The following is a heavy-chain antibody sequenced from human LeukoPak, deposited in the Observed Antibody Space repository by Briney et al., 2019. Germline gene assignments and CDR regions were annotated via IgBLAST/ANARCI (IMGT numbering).Heavy chain of an antibody. J-gene: IGHJ4*02. D-gene: IGHD3-10*02. V-gene: IGHV3-48*03. CDR3: ARDSYMFGSDY. CDR1: GFTSTSYD. Sequence: GGSLRLSCVTSGFTSTSYDFNWGRQAPGEGLEGVSYISNGGGTIYYADSVQGRSTISRDNTKNPVFLQVNTLRAEDTAVYCCARDSYMFGSDYWGQGTLVTVSS. CDR2: ISNGGGTI.